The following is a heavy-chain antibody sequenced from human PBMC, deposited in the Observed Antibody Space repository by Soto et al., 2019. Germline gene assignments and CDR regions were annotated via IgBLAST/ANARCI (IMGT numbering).Heavy chain of an antibody. V-gene: IGHV4-34*01. CDR3: ARVRWGAAAGRYYYYGMDV. CDR1: GGSFSGYY. CDR2: INHSGST. D-gene: IGHD6-13*01. J-gene: IGHJ6*02. Sequence: QVQLQQWGAGLLKPSETLSLTCAVYGGSFSGYYWSWIRQPPGKGLEWIGEINHSGSTNYNPSLKSRVTISVDTSKNQFSMKLSSVTAADTAVYYCARVRWGAAAGRYYYYGMDVWGQGTTVTVSS.